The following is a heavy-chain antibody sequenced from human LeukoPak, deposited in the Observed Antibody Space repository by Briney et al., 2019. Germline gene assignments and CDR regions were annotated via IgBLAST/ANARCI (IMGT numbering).Heavy chain of an antibody. CDR3: ARGSRVLRFLEWFPYYFDY. CDR1: GFTFSSYS. J-gene: IGHJ4*02. V-gene: IGHV3-21*01. Sequence: PGGSLRLSXAASGFTFSSYSMNWVRQAPGKGLEWVSSISSSSSYIYYADSVKGRFTISRDNAKNSLYLQMNSLRAEDTAVYYCARGSRVLRFLEWFPYYFDYWGQGTLVTVSS. D-gene: IGHD3-3*01. CDR2: ISSSSSYI.